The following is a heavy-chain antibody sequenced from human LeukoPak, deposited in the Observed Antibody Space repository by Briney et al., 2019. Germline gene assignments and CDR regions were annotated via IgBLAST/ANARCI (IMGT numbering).Heavy chain of an antibody. D-gene: IGHD3-16*01. CDR1: GGSISSSSYY. J-gene: IGHJ5*02. CDR3: ARLGRYDYVRFDP. V-gene: IGHV4-39*01. CDR2: IYYSGST. Sequence: SETLSLTCTVSGGSISSSSYYWGWIRQPPGKGLEWIGSIYYSGSTYYNPSLKSRVTISVDTSKSQFSLKLSSVTAADTAVYYCARLGRYDYVRFDPWGQGTLVTVSS.